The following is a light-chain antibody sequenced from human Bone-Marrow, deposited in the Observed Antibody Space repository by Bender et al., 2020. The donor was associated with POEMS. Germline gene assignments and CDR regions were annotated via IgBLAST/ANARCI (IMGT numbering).Light chain of an antibody. CDR1: SSDVGGFDY. CDR3: CSYAGGSTLV. Sequence: ALTQAASVSGSPGQSITISCTGTSSDVGGFDYVSWYQQHPGKAPKLIIYEGTERPSGVSDRFAASKSGNTASLTISGLQVEDEADYFCCSYAGGSTLVFGGGTRLTVL. CDR2: EGT. V-gene: IGLV2-23*01. J-gene: IGLJ2*01.